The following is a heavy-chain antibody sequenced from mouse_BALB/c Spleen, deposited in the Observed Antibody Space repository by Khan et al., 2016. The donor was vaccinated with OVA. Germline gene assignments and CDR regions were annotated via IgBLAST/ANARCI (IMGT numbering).Heavy chain of an antibody. CDR3: ARGNYYGYYFDY. J-gene: IGHJ2*01. Sequence: EVQLVESGPGLVKPSQSLSLTCTVTGYSITSGYAWNWIRQFPGNKLEWMGYISYSGVTSYTPSLKSRISITRDTSKNQFFLQLTSVTTEDTVTYYCARGNYYGYYFDYWGQGTTLTVSS. V-gene: IGHV3-2*02. CDR1: GYSITSGYA. D-gene: IGHD1-1*01. CDR2: ISYSGVT.